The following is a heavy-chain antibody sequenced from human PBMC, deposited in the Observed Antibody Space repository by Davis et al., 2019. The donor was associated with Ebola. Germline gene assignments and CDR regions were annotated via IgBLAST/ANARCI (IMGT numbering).Heavy chain of an antibody. V-gene: IGHV3-48*02. CDR2: ITKGSDAI. CDR3: ARDHFFAFDF. Sequence: PGGSLRPSCAVSGSAFSDFSMNWVRQAPGKGLEWNTYITKGSDAIHYADSVKGRFTVSRDNAKNLVFLQMSSLRDEDSAVYYCARDHFFAFDFWSQGVHVSVSS. J-gene: IGHJ4*02. D-gene: IGHD3/OR15-3a*01. CDR1: GSAFSDFS.